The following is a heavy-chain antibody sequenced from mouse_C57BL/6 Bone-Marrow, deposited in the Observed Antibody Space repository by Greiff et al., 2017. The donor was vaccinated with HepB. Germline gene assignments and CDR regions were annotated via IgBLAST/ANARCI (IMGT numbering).Heavy chain of an antibody. V-gene: IGHV1-76*01. D-gene: IGHD2-10*02. J-gene: IGHJ3*01. CDR1: GYTFTDYY. CDR3: ARGSIFAY. Sequence: LQESGAELVRPGASVKLSCKASGYTFTDYYINWVKQRPGQGLEWIARIYPGSGNTYYNEKFKGKATLTAEKSSSTAYMQLSSLTSEDSAVYFCARGSIFAYWGQGTLVTVSA. CDR2: IYPGSGNT.